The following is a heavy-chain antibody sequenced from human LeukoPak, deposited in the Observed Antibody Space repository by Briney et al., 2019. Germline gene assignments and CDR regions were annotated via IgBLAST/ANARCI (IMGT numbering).Heavy chain of an antibody. Sequence: GASVKVSCKASGGTFSSYAISWVRQAPGQGLEWMGWISAYNGNTNYAQKLQGRVTMTTDTSTSTAYMELRSLRSDDTAVYYCARVPENVRVYGIAVAGTPLLDYWGQGTLVTVSS. CDR1: GGTFSSYA. J-gene: IGHJ4*02. D-gene: IGHD6-19*01. CDR2: ISAYNGNT. V-gene: IGHV1-18*01. CDR3: ARVPENVRVYGIAVAGTPLLDY.